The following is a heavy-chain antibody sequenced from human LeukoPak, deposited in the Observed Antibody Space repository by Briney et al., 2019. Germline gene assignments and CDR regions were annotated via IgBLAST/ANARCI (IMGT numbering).Heavy chain of an antibody. D-gene: IGHD3-3*01. V-gene: IGHV1-2*02. Sequence: ASVKVSCKASGYTFTGYYMHWVRQAPGQGLEWMGWINPNSGGTNYAQKFQGRVTMTRDTSISTAYMELSRLRSDDTAVYYFAKPRYDFWSGYTLDPWGQGTLVTVSS. J-gene: IGHJ5*02. CDR3: AKPRYDFWSGYTLDP. CDR2: INPNSGGT. CDR1: GYTFTGYY.